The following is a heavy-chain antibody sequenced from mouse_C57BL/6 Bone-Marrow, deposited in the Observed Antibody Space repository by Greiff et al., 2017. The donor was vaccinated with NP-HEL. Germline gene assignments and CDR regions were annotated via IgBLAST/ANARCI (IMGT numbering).Heavy chain of an antibody. Sequence: VQLKQPGAELVRPGSSVKLSCKASGYTLTSYWMDWVKQRPGQGLEWIGNIYPSDSETHYNQKFKDKATLTVDKSSSTAYMQLSSLTSEDSAVYYCARIATVVMDYWGQGTSVTVSS. CDR2: IYPSDSET. V-gene: IGHV1-61*01. CDR1: GYTLTSYW. J-gene: IGHJ4*01. D-gene: IGHD1-1*01. CDR3: ARIATVVMDY.